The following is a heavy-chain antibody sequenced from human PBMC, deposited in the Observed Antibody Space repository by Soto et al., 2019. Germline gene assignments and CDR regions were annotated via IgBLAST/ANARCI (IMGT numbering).Heavy chain of an antibody. CDR3: ARDLGRGYGDHRPFDY. CDR2: IYYSGST. CDR1: GGSISSYY. V-gene: IGHV4-59*01. Sequence: QVQLQESGPGLVKPSETLSLTCTVSGGSISSYYWSWIRQPPGKGLEWIGYIYYSGSTNYNPSLKSRVTISVDTSKNQFSLKLSSVTAADTAVYYCARDLGRGYGDHRPFDYWGQGTLVTVSS. J-gene: IGHJ4*02. D-gene: IGHD4-17*01.